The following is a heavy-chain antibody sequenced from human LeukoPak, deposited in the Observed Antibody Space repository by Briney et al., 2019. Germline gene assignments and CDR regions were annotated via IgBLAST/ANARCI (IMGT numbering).Heavy chain of an antibody. Sequence: GESLRLSCAASGFTIGTYWMTWVRQAPGKGLEWVANIKEDGSEKYYVDSVKGRFTISRDNAKNSLYLQMNSLRVEDTAMYYCARESLLGGLDYWGQGTLVTVSS. J-gene: IGHJ4*02. V-gene: IGHV3-7*04. CDR1: GFTIGTYW. CDR2: IKEDGSEK. CDR3: ARESLLGGLDY. D-gene: IGHD2-21*02.